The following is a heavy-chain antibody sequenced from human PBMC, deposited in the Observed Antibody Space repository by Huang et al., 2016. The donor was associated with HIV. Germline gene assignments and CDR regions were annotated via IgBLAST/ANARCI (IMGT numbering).Heavy chain of an antibody. Sequence: EVQLVESGGGLVKPGGSLRLSCAASGFTFSNAWMRWVRQAPGKGLEWVGRIKSKTEGGTTDYAAPVKGRFTISRDDSKNTLYLQMNSLKTEDTAVYYCTTESESSGWTMDHDAFDIWGQGTMVTVSS. D-gene: IGHD6-19*01. CDR1: GFTFSNAW. V-gene: IGHV3-15*01. CDR2: IKSKTEGGTT. J-gene: IGHJ3*02. CDR3: TTESESSGWTMDHDAFDI.